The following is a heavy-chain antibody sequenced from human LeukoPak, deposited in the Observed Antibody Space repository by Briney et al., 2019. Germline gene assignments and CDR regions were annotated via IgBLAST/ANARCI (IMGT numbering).Heavy chain of an antibody. V-gene: IGHV4-39*01. CDR2: IYYSGSP. D-gene: IGHD6-13*01. J-gene: IGHJ6*03. CDR3: ARHRGYSSSWYHGDYYYYMDV. Sequence: SETLSLTCTVSGGSISSSSYYWGWIRQPPGKGLEWIGRIYYSGSPYYNPSLKSRVTISVDTSKHQFSLKLSSVTAADTAVYYCARHRGYSSSWYHGDYYYYMDVWGKGTTVTISS. CDR1: GGSISSSSYY.